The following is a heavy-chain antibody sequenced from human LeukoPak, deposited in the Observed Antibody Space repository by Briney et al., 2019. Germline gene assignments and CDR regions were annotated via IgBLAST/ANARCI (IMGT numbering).Heavy chain of an antibody. J-gene: IGHJ4*02. D-gene: IGHD3-10*01. V-gene: IGHV1-2*02. Sequence: ASVKVSCKASGYTFTGYYMHWVRQAPGQGLEWMGWINPNSGGTNYAQKFQGRVTMTRDTSISTAYMELSRLRSDDTAVYYCARVRYYGSGSYYTNPYFDYWGQGTLVTVSS. CDR2: INPNSGGT. CDR1: GYTFTGYY. CDR3: ARVRYYGSGSYYTNPYFDY.